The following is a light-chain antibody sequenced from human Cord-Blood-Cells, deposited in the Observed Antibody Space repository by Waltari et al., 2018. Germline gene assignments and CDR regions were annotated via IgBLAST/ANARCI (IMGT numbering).Light chain of an antibody. CDR1: SLRSYY. CDR3: NSRDSSGNHPFYV. Sequence: SSELTQDPAVSVALGQTVRITCQGESLRSYYASWYQQKPGQAPVLVIYGTNNRPSGIPDRFSGSSSGNTSSLTITGAQAEDEADYYCNSRDSSGNHPFYVFGTGTKVTVL. CDR2: GTN. V-gene: IGLV3-19*01. J-gene: IGLJ1*01.